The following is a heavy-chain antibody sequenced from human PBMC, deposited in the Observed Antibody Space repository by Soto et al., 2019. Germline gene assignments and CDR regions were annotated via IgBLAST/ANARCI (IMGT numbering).Heavy chain of an antibody. CDR1: GGSFNGYC. CDR2: INHSGIT. CDR3: ARQEGGYSYAFFQS. D-gene: IGHD5-18*01. V-gene: IGHV4-34*01. Sequence: PSETLSLTCAVYGGSFNGYCWSWIRQPPGKGLEWIGEINHSGITNYNPSLKSRVTISVDTSKNQFSLNLSSVAAADTAVYYCARQEGGYSYAFFQSWGQGSLVT. J-gene: IGHJ5*02.